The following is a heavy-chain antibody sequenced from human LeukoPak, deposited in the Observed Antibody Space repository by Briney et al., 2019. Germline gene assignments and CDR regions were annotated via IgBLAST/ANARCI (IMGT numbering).Heavy chain of an antibody. D-gene: IGHD6-19*01. CDR3: AREGEIAVAGTNLRYFDY. Sequence: SVKVSCKASGYTFTSYYMHWVRQAPGQGLEWMGGIIPIFGTANYAQRFQGRVTITADESTSTAYMELSSLRSEDTAVYYCAREGEIAVAGTNLRYFDYWGQGTLVTVSS. CDR1: GYTFTSYY. J-gene: IGHJ4*02. CDR2: IIPIFGTA. V-gene: IGHV1-69*13.